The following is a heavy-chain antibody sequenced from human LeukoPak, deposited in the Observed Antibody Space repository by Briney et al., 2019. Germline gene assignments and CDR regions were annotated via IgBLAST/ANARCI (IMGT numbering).Heavy chain of an antibody. Sequence: PGESLQISCKGSGYSFTSYWIGWVRQLPGKGLEWMGIIYPGDSDTRYSPSFQGQVTISADKSISTAYLQWSSLKASDTAMYYCARVYYYDSSGYYYVELFDYWGQGTLVTVSS. D-gene: IGHD3-22*01. CDR3: ARVYYYDSSGYYYVELFDY. CDR1: GYSFTSYW. CDR2: IYPGDSDT. J-gene: IGHJ4*02. V-gene: IGHV5-51*01.